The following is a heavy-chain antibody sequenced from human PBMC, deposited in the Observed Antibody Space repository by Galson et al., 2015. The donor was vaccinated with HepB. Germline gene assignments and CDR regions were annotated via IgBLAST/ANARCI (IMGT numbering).Heavy chain of an antibody. D-gene: IGHD6-13*01. Sequence: SLRLSCAASGFTFSSYGMHWVRQAPGKGLEWVAVIWYDGSNKYYADSVKGRFTISRDNSKNTLYLQMNSLRAEDTAVYYCARDGEGPGSSWYATEYFQHWGQGTLVTVSS. J-gene: IGHJ1*01. CDR1: GFTFSSYG. V-gene: IGHV3-33*01. CDR2: IWYDGSNK. CDR3: ARDGEGPGSSWYATEYFQH.